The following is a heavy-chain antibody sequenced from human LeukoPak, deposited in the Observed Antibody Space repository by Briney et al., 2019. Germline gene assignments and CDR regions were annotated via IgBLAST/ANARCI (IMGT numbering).Heavy chain of an antibody. CDR3: ASSGLQYGMDV. Sequence: GGSLRLSCAASGFTFSYYSMNWVRQAPGKGLEWVSYISSSSSTIYYADSVKGRFTISRDNAKNSLSLQMNSLRDEDTAVYYCASSGLQYGMDVWGQGTTVTVSS. V-gene: IGHV3-48*02. CDR1: GFTFSYYS. D-gene: IGHD6-19*01. CDR2: ISSSSSTI. J-gene: IGHJ6*02.